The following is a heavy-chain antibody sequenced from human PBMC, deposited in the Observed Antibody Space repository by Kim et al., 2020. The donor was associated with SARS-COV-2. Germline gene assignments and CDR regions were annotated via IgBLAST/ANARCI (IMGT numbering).Heavy chain of an antibody. V-gene: IGHV1-18*01. J-gene: IGHJ3*02. CDR3: AREWRAGSAFDI. Sequence: NYAPKLQGRVTMTTDTSTSTAYMELRSLRSDDTAVYYCAREWRAGSAFDIWGQGTMVTVSS.